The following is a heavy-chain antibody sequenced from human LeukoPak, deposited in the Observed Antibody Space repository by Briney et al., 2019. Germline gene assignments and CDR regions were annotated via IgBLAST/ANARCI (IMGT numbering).Heavy chain of an antibody. V-gene: IGHV3-23*01. J-gene: IGHJ4*02. D-gene: IGHD6-13*01. CDR1: GFTFSCYA. CDR2: FSGSGTST. CDR3: AKTIEAGGTGY. Sequence: GGSLRLSCAASGFTFSCYAMSWVRQAPGKGLEWVSAFSGSGTSTYHADSVKGRFTISRDNSKNTLYLQMNSLRAEDTAVYYCAKTIEAGGTGYWGQGTLVTGSS.